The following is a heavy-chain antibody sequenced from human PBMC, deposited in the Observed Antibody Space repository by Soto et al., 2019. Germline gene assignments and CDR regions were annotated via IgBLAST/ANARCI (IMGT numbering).Heavy chain of an antibody. CDR1: GFTFSDYW. V-gene: IGHV3-7*03. CDR3: VKDGGYCSSSTCYSPRNHYFDS. CDR2: IKFDGSEK. Sequence: HPGGSLRLSCEASGFTFSDYWMSWVRQAPGKGPEWVANIKFDGSEKQYVDSVRGRFTISRDNSRNSLFLQMNSLRAGDTAVYYCVKDGGYCSSSTCYSPRNHYFDSWRQGTLVTVSS. D-gene: IGHD2-2*01. J-gene: IGHJ4*02.